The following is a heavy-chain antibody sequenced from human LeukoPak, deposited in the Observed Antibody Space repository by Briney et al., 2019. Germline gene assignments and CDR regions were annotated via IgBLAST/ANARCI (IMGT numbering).Heavy chain of an antibody. D-gene: IGHD2-2*02. V-gene: IGHV3-48*03. J-gene: IGHJ4*02. Sequence: GGSLRLSCAASGFTLIRHEMNWVRQAPGKGLEWVSFISRSGRNTDYAVSVKGRFTISRDDAKNSLYLQLNSLRAEDTAVYYCARDAPCTTSTCYKQIDSWGQGTLVTVSS. CDR2: ISRSGRNT. CDR1: GFTLIRHE. CDR3: ARDAPCTTSTCYKQIDS.